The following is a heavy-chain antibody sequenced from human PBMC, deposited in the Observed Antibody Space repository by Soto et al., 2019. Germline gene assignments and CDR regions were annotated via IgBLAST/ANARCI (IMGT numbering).Heavy chain of an antibody. CDR1: GGTFSNHA. CDR3: AREVAADGTFREDVFDI. Sequence: VHLVQSGAEVKKPGSSVKVSCKAPGGTFSNHAINWVRQAPGQGLEWMGRIIPIFTTTNYAQKFQGRVSMTADESTTTAYMELSSLKHDDTAVYCCAREVAADGTFREDVFDIWGQGTLVTVSS. J-gene: IGHJ3*02. CDR2: IIPIFTTT. V-gene: IGHV1-69*12. D-gene: IGHD6-13*01.